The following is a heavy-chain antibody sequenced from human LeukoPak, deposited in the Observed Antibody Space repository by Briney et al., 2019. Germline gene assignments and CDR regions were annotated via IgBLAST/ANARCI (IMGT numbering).Heavy chain of an antibody. J-gene: IGHJ4*02. Sequence: SETLSLNCAVSGYSISSGYYCGWIRQSPPKPLLCIGSLYHSGSTYYNPSLKSRATISVDTSKNQFSLKVSSVTAADTAVYYCARENWWFGELLSPYYFDYWGQGTLVTVSS. CDR1: GYSISSGYY. D-gene: IGHD3-10*01. V-gene: IGHV4-38-2*02. CDR3: ARENWWFGELLSPYYFDY. CDR2: LYHSGST.